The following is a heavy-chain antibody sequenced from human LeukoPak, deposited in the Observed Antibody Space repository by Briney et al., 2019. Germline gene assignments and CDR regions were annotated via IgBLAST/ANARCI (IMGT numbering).Heavy chain of an antibody. CDR2: FDPEDGET. V-gene: IGHV1-24*01. CDR1: GYTLTDLS. CDR3: ATSSGYGFLFEY. J-gene: IGHJ4*02. Sequence: ASVKVSCEVSGYTLTDLSMHWVRQAPRKGLEWMGGFDPEDGETIYAQNFQGRVTMTEDTSTDTAYMEVRSLRSEDTAVYYCATSSGYGFLFEYWGQGTLVTVSS. D-gene: IGHD3-22*01.